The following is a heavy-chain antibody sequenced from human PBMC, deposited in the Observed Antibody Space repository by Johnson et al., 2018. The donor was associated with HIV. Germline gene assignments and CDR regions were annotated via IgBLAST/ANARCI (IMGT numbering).Heavy chain of an antibody. J-gene: IGHJ3*02. V-gene: IGHV3-66*01. CDR2: IYSGGST. Sequence: VQLVESGGGVVQPGGSLRLSCAASGFTVSSNYMSWVRQAPGKGLEWVSVIYSGGSTYYADSVKGRFTISRDNSKNTLYLQMGSLRAEDMAVYYCARAGYDSILGAFDIWGQGTMVTVSS. D-gene: IGHD3-22*01. CDR3: ARAGYDSILGAFDI. CDR1: GFTVSSNY.